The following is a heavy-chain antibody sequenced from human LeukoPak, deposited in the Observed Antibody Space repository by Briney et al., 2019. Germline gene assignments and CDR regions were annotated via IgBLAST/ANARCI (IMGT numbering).Heavy chain of an antibody. CDR1: GGTFSSYA. Sequence: SVKVSCKAFGGTFSSYAISWVRQAPGQGLEWMGGIIPIFGTANYAQKFQGRVTITADESTSTAYMELSSLRSEDTAVYYCAREGNYYGSGSYYSWLDPWGQGTLVTVSS. CDR2: IIPIFGTA. J-gene: IGHJ5*02. CDR3: AREGNYYGSGSYYSWLDP. V-gene: IGHV1-69*13. D-gene: IGHD3-10*01.